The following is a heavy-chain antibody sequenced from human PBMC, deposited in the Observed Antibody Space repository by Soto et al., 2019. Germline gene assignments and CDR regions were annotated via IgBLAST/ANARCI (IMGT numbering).Heavy chain of an antibody. CDR1: GYAFTCCS. Sequence: ASVKVSCKASGYAFTCCSRHWVRHAPGQRLEWMGWINAGNGNTKYSQKFQGRVTITRDTSASTAYMELSSLRSEDTAVYYCASSATNADYYYGMDVWGQGTTVTVSS. D-gene: IGHD1-26*01. CDR2: INAGNGNT. CDR3: ASSATNADYYYGMDV. J-gene: IGHJ6*02. V-gene: IGHV1-3*01.